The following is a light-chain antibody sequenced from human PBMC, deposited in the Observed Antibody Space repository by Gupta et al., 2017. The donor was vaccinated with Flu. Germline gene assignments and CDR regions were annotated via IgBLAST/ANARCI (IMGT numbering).Light chain of an antibody. CDR1: QSISSY. V-gene: IGKV1-39*01. CDR3: QQSYSTPPT. Sequence: DIHITQAPSSLSASVGDRVTITCRASQSISSYLNLYQQKPGNAPKLLIYAASSLQSGVPSRFSGSGSGTDFTLTISSLQPEDFATYYCQQSYSTPPTFGQGTKVEIK. J-gene: IGKJ1*01. CDR2: AAS.